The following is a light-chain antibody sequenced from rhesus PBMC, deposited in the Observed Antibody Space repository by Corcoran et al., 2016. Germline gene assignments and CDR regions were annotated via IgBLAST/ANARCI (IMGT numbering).Light chain of an antibody. Sequence: EIVMTQSPATLSLSPGERATLSCRASQSVSSYVAWYQQKPEQAPRLLFYDASSRATDIPDRFSGSGSGTDFTLIISSLESEDVGVYYCPQYSNWNRFTFGGGTKVELK. J-gene: IGKJ4*01. CDR1: QSVSSY. CDR3: PQYSNWNRFT. CDR2: DAS. V-gene: IGKV3S9*01.